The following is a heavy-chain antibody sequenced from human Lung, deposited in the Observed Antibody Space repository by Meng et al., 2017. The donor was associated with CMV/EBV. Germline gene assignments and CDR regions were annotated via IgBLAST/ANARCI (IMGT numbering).Heavy chain of an antibody. V-gene: IGHV1-18*01. CDR2: INAYNGDT. CDR3: ARVEVGITSGDY. D-gene: IGHD1-26*01. CDR1: GYTFTNYG. J-gene: IGHJ4*02. Sequence: QGQLVQSGGEVKKPGASVKVSCKASGYTFTNYGITWVRQAPGQGLEWMGWINAYNGDTNCAQTLQGRVTMTTDTSTSTAYMELRSLRSDDTAVYYCARVEVGITSGDYWGQGTLVTVSS.